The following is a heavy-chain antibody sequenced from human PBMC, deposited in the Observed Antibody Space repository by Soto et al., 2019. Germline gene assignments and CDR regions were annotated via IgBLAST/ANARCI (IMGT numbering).Heavy chain of an antibody. V-gene: IGHV4-59*01. Sequence: QVQLQESGPGLVKPSETLSLTCTVSGGSISSYYWSWIRQPPGKGLEWIGYIYYSGSTNYNPSLNSRVTISVDTSKNQFSLKLSSVTAADTAVYYCARGWRQLVPNWFDPWGQGTLVTVSS. CDR3: ARGWRQLVPNWFDP. CDR1: GGSISSYY. D-gene: IGHD6-6*01. J-gene: IGHJ5*02. CDR2: IYYSGST.